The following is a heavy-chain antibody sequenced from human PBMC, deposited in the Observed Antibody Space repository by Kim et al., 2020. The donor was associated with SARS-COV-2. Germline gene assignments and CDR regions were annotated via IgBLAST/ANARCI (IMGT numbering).Heavy chain of an antibody. V-gene: IGHV3-74*01. CDR1: GFTFSSYW. D-gene: IGHD6-19*01. Sequence: GGSLRLSCAASGFTFSSYWMHWVRQAPGKGLVWVSRNTSEGRSTSYADSVKGRFTISRDNAKNTLYLQMNSLRAEDTAVYYCARDGYSSGVDYWGQGTLVTVSS. J-gene: IGHJ4*02. CDR3: ARDGYSSGVDY. CDR2: NTSEGRST.